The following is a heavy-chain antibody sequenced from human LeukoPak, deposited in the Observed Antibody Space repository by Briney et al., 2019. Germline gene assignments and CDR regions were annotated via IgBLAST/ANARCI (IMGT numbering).Heavy chain of an antibody. CDR1: GGTFISYA. D-gene: IGHD2-21*02. V-gene: IGHV1-69*05. J-gene: IGHJ4*02. Sequence: SVKVSCKASGGTFISYAISWVGQAPGQGLEWMGRIIPIFGTANYAQKFQGRVTITTDESTRTAYMELSSLRSEDTAVYYCARVGYCGGDCSIYDYWGQGTLVTVSS. CDR3: ARVGYCGGDCSIYDY. CDR2: IIPIFGTA.